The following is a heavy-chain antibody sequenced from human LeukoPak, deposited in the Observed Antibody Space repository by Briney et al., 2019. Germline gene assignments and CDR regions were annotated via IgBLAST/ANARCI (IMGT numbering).Heavy chain of an antibody. CDR1: GFTFSSYA. V-gene: IGHV3-30*04. CDR2: ISYDGSNK. Sequence: GRSLRLSCAASGFTFSSYAMHWVRQAPGKGLEWVAVISYDGSNKYYAASVKGRFTISRDSSKNTLVLQMNTLRVEDTALYYCAKLHGDFLPAHYWGQGTLVTVSS. D-gene: IGHD4-17*01. J-gene: IGHJ4*02. CDR3: AKLHGDFLPAHY.